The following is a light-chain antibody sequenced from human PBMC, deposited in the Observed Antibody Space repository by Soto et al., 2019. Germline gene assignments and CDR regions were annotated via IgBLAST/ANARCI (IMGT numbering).Light chain of an antibody. J-gene: IGKJ4*01. CDR1: QSIRSNY. CDR2: GAS. V-gene: IGKV3-20*01. CDR3: QQYGSSPLT. Sequence: EIVLTQSPGTLSLSPGERATLSCRASQSIRSNYLAWYQQKPGQAPRFLIYGASTRATGIPARFSGSGSGTEFTLTISSLQSEDFAVYYCQQYGSSPLTFGGGTKVDIK.